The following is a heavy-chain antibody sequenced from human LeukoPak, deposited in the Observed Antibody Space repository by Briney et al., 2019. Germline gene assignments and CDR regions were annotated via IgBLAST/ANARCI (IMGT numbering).Heavy chain of an antibody. J-gene: IGHJ6*02. V-gene: IGHV3-30*02. D-gene: IGHD3-10*01. Sequence: GGSLRLSCAASGFTSSSYGMHWVRQAPGKGLEWVAFIRYDGSNKYYADSVEGRFTISRDNSKNTLYLQMNSLRAEDTAVYYCAKDRLQFGEGEYGMDVWGQGTTVTVSS. CDR1: GFTSSSYG. CDR2: IRYDGSNK. CDR3: AKDRLQFGEGEYGMDV.